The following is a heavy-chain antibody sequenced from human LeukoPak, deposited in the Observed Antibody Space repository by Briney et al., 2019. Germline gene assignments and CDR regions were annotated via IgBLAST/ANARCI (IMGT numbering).Heavy chain of an antibody. V-gene: IGHV3-30-3*01. CDR1: GFTFSSYA. CDR2: ISYDGSNK. Sequence: GGSLRLSCAASGFTFSSYAMHWVRQAPGKGLEWVAVISYDGSNKYYADSVKGRFTISRDNSKNTLYLQMNSLRAEDTAVYYCARSDSFDVWGQGTMVTVSS. CDR3: ARSDSFDV. J-gene: IGHJ3*01.